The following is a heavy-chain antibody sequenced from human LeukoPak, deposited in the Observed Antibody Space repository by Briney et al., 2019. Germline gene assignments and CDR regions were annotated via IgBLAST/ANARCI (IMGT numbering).Heavy chain of an antibody. CDR2: ISGSGNNI. CDR3: ARAIGRFFDY. J-gene: IGHJ4*02. CDR1: GITFSTYE. Sequence: GGSLKLSCAASGITFSTYEMNWVRQAPGKGLEWVSYISGSGNNIYYADSVKGRFTISRDNAKNSLYLQMNSLRAEDTAAYYCARAIGRFFDYWGQGTLVTVSS. D-gene: IGHD1-26*01. V-gene: IGHV3-48*03.